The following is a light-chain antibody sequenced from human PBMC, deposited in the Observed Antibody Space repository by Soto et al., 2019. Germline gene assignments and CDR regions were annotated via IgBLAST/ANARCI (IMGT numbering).Light chain of an antibody. CDR3: ETWESDTRV. J-gene: IGLJ3*02. Sequence: QLVLTQSSSASASLGSSVKLTCTLSSGHSSYIVAWHQQQPGKAPRYLMKLEGSGIYDKGSGVPDRFSGSSSGADRYLTISKLHFEDEADYYCETWESDTRVFGGGTKLTVL. CDR1: SGHSSYI. CDR2: LEGSGIY. V-gene: IGLV4-60*02.